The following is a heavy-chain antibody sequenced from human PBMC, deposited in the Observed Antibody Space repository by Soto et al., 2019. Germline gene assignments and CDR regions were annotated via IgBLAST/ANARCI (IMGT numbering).Heavy chain of an antibody. J-gene: IGHJ5*01. CDR1: GGPIRSRVYY. V-gene: IGHV4-31*03. Sequence: TCTVDGGPIRSRVYYWSWIRHRPGEGLEWIGFFYYSGITDYNPSLRSRVTISADTSRNQVFLNMYSVTAADTAVYYCASSGGPEGDWFDPWGQGTLVTVSS. CDR2: FYYSGIT. CDR3: ASSGGPEGDWFDP. D-gene: IGHD2-15*01.